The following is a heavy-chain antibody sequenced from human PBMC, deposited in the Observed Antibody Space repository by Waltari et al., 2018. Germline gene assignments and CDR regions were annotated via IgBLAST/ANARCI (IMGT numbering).Heavy chain of an antibody. J-gene: IGHJ4*02. D-gene: IGHD3-22*01. Sequence: QLQLQESGPGLVKPSETLSLTCTVSGGSISSSSYYWGWIRQPPGKGLEWIGSIYYSGSTYYNPSLKSRVTISVDTSKNQFSLKLSSVTAADTAVYYCAREDDSSGYNYWGQGTLVTVSS. CDR2: IYYSGST. CDR3: AREDDSSGYNY. CDR1: GGSISSSSYY. V-gene: IGHV4-39*07.